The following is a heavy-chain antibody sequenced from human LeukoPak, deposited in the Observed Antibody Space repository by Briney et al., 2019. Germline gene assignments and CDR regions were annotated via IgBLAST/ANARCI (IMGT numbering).Heavy chain of an antibody. J-gene: IGHJ1*01. CDR3: ASSIAAAEYFQH. Sequence: SETLSLTCTVSGGSISSYYWSWLRQPPGKGLEWLGYIYYSGSTNYNPSLKSRVTISVDTSKNQFSLKLSSVTAADTAVYYCASSIAAAEYFQHWGQGTLVTVSS. V-gene: IGHV4-59*01. CDR1: GGSISSYY. CDR2: IYYSGST. D-gene: IGHD6-6*01.